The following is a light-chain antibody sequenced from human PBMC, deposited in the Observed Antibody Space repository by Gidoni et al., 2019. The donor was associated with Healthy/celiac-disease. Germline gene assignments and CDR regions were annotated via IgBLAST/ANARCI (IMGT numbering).Light chain of an antibody. CDR3: QQDYNLPPKT. Sequence: PGERVTLSCRASQSVSSSYLTWYQQKPGQAPRLLIYCAATRATGIPARFSGSGSGTDFIITISSRQQEDDAVYYCQQDYNLPPKTFGQGTKVEIK. V-gene: IGKV3D-7*01. CDR2: CAA. CDR1: QSVSSSY. J-gene: IGKJ1*01.